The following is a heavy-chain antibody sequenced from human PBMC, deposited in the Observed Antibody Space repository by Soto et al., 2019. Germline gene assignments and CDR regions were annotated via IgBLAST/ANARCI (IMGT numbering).Heavy chain of an antibody. CDR1: GGSISGSSFY. CDR2: IYYSGIT. D-gene: IGHD7-27*01. Sequence: TSETLSLTCTVSGGSISGSSFYWAWIRQPPGKGLEWIRNIYYSGITYYNPSLKSRVTISVDTSKNRFSLNLSSVTASDTAVYYCARPLTGDPAGFAYWGRGTLVNVP. CDR3: ARPLTGDPAGFAY. J-gene: IGHJ4*02. V-gene: IGHV4-39*01.